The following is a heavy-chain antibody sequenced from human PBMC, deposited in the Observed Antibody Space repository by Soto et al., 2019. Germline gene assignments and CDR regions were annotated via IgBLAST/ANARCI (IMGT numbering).Heavy chain of an antibody. CDR3: AKDYAAIVARGMIAKWFDP. J-gene: IGHJ5*02. CDR1: GGSISSYY. V-gene: IGHV4-59*01. Sequence: SETLSLICTVSGGSISSYYWSWIRQPPGKGLEWIGYIYYSGSTNYNPSLKSRVTISVDTSKNQFSLKLSSVTAADTAVYYCAKDYAAIVARGMIAKWFDPWGQGTLVTVSS. CDR2: IYYSGST. D-gene: IGHD3-10*01.